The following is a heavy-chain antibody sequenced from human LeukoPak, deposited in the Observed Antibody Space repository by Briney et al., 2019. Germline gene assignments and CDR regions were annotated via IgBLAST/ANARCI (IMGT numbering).Heavy chain of an antibody. CDR1: GYTFTGYY. D-gene: IGHD2-21*01. CDR3: ARGPYGRSPSHFDY. J-gene: IGHJ4*02. Sequence: GASVKVSCKASGYTFTGYYMHWVRQAPGQGLEWMGWINPNSGGTNYAQKFQGRVTVTRDTSISTAYMELSRLRSDDTAVYYCARGPYGRSPSHFDYWGQGTLVTVSS. V-gene: IGHV1-2*02. CDR2: INPNSGGT.